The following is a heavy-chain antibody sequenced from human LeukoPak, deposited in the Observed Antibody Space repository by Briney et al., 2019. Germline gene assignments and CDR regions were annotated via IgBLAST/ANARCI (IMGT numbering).Heavy chain of an antibody. CDR2: INPNSGGT. D-gene: IGHD3-3*01. J-gene: IGHJ3*02. V-gene: IGHV1-2*02. Sequence: GASVKVSCKASGYTCTGYYMHWVRQAPGQGLEWMGWINPNSGGTNYAQKFQGRVTMTRDTSISTAYMELSRLRSDDTAVYYCARSDFTRYAFDIWGQGTMVTVSS. CDR3: ARSDFTRYAFDI. CDR1: GYTCTGYY.